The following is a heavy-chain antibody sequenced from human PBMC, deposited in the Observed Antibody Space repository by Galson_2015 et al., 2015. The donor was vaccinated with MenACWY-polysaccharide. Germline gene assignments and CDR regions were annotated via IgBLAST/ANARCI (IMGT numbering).Heavy chain of an antibody. CDR3: AIYCSSISCYGGGGP. D-gene: IGHD2-2*01. Sequence: SLRLSCAASGFTFSNYWMQWVRHVPGKGLVWVSHIRSDGSRTSDADSVKGRFTISRDNAKNTLYLQMNSLRAEDTAVYYCAIYCSSISCYGGGGPWGQGTLVIVSS. CDR1: GFTFSNYW. V-gene: IGHV3-74*01. CDR2: IRSDGSRT. J-gene: IGHJ5*02.